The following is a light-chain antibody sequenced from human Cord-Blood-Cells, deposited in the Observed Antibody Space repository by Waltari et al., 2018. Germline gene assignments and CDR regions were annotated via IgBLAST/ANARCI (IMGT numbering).Light chain of an antibody. J-gene: IGKJ2*01. CDR1: QDISNY. CDR2: DAS. CDR3: QQYDNLPYT. Sequence: DIQMTQSPSSLSASVGDRVTITCQTSQDISNYLNWYQQKPGKPPKLLIYDASNLETGVPSRFSRSGSGTDFTFTISSLQHEDIATYYCQQYDNLPYTFGQGTKLEIK. V-gene: IGKV1-33*01.